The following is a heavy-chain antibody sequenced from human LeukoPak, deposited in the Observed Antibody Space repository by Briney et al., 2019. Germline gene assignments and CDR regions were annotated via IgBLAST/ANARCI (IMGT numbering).Heavy chain of an antibody. CDR2: INPNSGGT. V-gene: IGHV1-2*02. J-gene: IGHJ4*02. CDR1: GYTFTGYY. CDR3: ARVGGLRVGAPVNDY. D-gene: IGHD1-26*01. Sequence: GASVKVSCKASGYTFTGYYMHWVRQAPGQGLEWVGWINPNSGGTNYAQKFQGRVTMTRDTSISTAYMELSRLRSDDTAVYYCARVGGLRVGAPVNDYWGQGTLVTVSS.